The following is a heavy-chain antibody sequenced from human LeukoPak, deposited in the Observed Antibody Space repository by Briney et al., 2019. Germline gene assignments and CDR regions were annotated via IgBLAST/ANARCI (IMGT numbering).Heavy chain of an antibody. D-gene: IGHD2-2*01. V-gene: IGHV4-59*08. Sequence: SETLSLTCTVSVGSISSYYWSWIRQPPGKGLEWIGYIYYSGSTNYNPSLKGRVTISVDTSKNQFSLKLSSVTAADTAVYYCARHEVVVVPAVENWFDPWGQGTLITVSS. CDR2: IYYSGST. J-gene: IGHJ5*02. CDR3: ARHEVVVVPAVENWFDP. CDR1: VGSISSYY.